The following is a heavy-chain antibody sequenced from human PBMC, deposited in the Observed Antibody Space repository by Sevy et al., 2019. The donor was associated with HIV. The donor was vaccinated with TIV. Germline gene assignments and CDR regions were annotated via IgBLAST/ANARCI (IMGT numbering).Heavy chain of an antibody. Sequence: SGPTLVNPTQTLTLTCTFSGFSLSTSGVGVGWIRQPPGKALEWLALIYWDDDKRNSPSLKSKLSITKDNSKNQVVLKMPNMDPVDTATYYCAHRSITIFGVVAHFDYWGQGTLVTVSS. V-gene: IGHV2-5*02. J-gene: IGHJ4*02. CDR3: AHRSITIFGVVAHFDY. D-gene: IGHD3-3*01. CDR2: IYWDDDK. CDR1: GFSLSTSGVG.